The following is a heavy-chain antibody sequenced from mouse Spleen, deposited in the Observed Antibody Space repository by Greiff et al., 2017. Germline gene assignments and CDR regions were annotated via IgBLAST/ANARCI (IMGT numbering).Heavy chain of an antibody. V-gene: IGHV14-4*01. D-gene: IGHD4-1*01. Sequence: VQLKESGAELVRPGASVKLSCTASGFNIKDDYMHWVKQRPEQGLEWIGWIDPENGDTEYASKFQGKATITADTSSNTAYLQLSSLTSEDTAVYYCTTPWDAAMDYWGQGTSVTVSS. CDR2: IDPENGDT. J-gene: IGHJ4*01. CDR3: TTPWDAAMDY. CDR1: GFNIKDDY.